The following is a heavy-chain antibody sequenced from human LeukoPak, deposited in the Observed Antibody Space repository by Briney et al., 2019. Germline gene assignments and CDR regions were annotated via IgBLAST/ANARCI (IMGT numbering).Heavy chain of an antibody. D-gene: IGHD6-25*01. Sequence: PGGSLRLSCVASGFTFSSYWMTWVRQAPGKGLEWVANIKEDVSQRYYVDSVKGRFTISRDNAKNSLYLQMNSLRAEDTAVYYCARDLTAADYWGHGTLVTVSS. CDR1: GFTFSSYW. CDR3: ARDLTAADY. CDR2: IKEDVSQR. V-gene: IGHV3-7*01. J-gene: IGHJ4*01.